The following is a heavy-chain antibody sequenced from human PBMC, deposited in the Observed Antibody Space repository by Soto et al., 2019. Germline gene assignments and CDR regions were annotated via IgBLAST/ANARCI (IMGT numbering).Heavy chain of an antibody. CDR2: INPSGGST. CDR3: AGEGRGGGSSYGDTDRDDFDY. V-gene: IGHV1-46*01. CDR1: GYTFTSYY. J-gene: IGHJ4*02. Sequence: QVQLVQSGAEVKKPGASVKVSCKASGYTFTSYYMHWVRQAPGQGLEWMGIINPSGGSTSYAQKCQGKVTMTGETSTSTVYMELGSLRSEEPAGYYCAGEGRGGGSSYGDTDRDDFDYWGQGTLVTVSS. D-gene: IGHD4-17*01.